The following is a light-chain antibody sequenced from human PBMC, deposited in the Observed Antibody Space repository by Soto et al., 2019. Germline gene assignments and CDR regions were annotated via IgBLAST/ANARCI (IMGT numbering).Light chain of an antibody. CDR2: EVS. CDR1: SSDVGSYNY. J-gene: IGLJ1*01. CDR3: SSSSSTV. Sequence: QSALTQPASVSGSPGQSITISCTGTSSDVGSYNYVSWYQQHPGKAPKLMIYEVSTRPSGVSSRFSGFKSGNTASLTISGLQAEDEADYYCSSSSSTVFGTRTKLTVL. V-gene: IGLV2-14*01.